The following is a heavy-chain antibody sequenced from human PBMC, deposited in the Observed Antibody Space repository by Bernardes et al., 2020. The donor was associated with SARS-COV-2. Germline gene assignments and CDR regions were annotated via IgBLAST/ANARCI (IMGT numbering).Heavy chain of an antibody. CDR1: GFTVSSNY. J-gene: IGHJ6*02. CDR2: IYSGGST. D-gene: IGHD6-13*01. CDR3: ARAHRSLPRTHVDMDV. Sequence: GGSLRLSCAASGFTVSSNYMSWVRQAPGKGLEWVSVIYSGGSTYYADSVKGRFTISRDNSKNTMYLQMNSLIAEDTALYYCARAHRSLPRTHVDMDVWGQGTTVTV. V-gene: IGHV3-53*01.